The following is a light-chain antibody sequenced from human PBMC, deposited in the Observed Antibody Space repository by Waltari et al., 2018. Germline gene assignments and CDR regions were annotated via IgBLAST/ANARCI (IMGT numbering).Light chain of an antibody. CDR2: IHSDGSH. CDR3: QTWGSGIVV. J-gene: IGLJ2*01. Sequence: QLVLTQSPSASASLGASVKLTCTLSSGHSTYAIAWHQQHPERGPRYLMKIHSDGSHWKGGEVPDRLSASSSGAERYLTISSLQSEDEADYYCQTWGSGIVVFGGGTKLTVL. CDR1: SGHSTYA. V-gene: IGLV4-69*01.